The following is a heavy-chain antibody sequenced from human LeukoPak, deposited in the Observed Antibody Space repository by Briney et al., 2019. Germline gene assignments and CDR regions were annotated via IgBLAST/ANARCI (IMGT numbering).Heavy chain of an antibody. CDR2: INHSGST. CDR3: ALDPGFYDSSGGSLDYSDY. V-gene: IGHV4-34*01. J-gene: IGHJ4*02. Sequence: SETLSLTCAVYGGSFSGYYWSWIRQPPGKGLEWIGEINHSGSTNYNPSLKSRVTISVDTSKNQFSLKLSSVTAADTAVYYCALDPGFYDSSGGSLDYSDYWGQGTLVTVSS. CDR1: GGSFSGYY. D-gene: IGHD3-22*01.